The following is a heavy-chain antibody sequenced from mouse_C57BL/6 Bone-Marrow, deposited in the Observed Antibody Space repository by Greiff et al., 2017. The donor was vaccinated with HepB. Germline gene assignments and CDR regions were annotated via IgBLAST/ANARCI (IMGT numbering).Heavy chain of an antibody. CDR2: IYPGDGDT. CDR3: ARPYDYDAFDY. V-gene: IGHV1-82*01. D-gene: IGHD2-4*01. CDR1: GYAFSSSW. J-gene: IGHJ2*01. Sequence: VQLQQSGPELVKPGASVKISCKASGYAFSSSWMNWVKQRPGKGLEWIGRIYPGDGDTNYNGKFKGKATLTADKSSSTAYMQLSSLTSEDSAVYFCARPYDYDAFDYWGQGTTLTVSS.